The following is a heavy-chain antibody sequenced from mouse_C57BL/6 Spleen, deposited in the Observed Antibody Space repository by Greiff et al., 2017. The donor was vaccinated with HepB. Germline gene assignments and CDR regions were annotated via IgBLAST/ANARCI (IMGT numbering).Heavy chain of an antibody. V-gene: IGHV1-85*01. CDR1: GYTFTSYD. CDR2: IYPRDGST. Sequence: VKLVESGPELVKPGASVKLSCKASGYTFTSYDINWVKQRPGQGLEWIGWIYPRDGSTKYNEKFKGKATLTVDTSTSTAYMELHSLTSEDSAVYFCAGNWDYFDYWGQGTTLTVSS. CDR3: AGNWDYFDY. J-gene: IGHJ2*01. D-gene: IGHD4-1*01.